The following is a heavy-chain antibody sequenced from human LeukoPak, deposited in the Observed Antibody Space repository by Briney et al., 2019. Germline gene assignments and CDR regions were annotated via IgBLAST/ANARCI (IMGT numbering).Heavy chain of an antibody. CDR3: ASCPPPMSGSLSE. D-gene: IGHD1-26*01. CDR1: GYTFTGYY. CDR2: INPNSGGT. Sequence: ASVKVSCKASGYTFTGYYMHWVRQAPGQGLEWMGWINPNSGGTNYAQKFQGRVTMTRDTSISTAYMELSRLRSDDTAVYYCASCPPPMSGSLSEWGQGTLVTVSS. V-gene: IGHV1-2*02. J-gene: IGHJ4*02.